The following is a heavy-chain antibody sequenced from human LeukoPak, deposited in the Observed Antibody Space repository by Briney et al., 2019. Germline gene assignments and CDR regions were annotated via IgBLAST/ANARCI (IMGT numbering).Heavy chain of an antibody. CDR2: IYSGGNT. D-gene: IGHD1-26*01. CDR3: ARDREQYDAFDI. V-gene: IGHV3-53*01. J-gene: IGHJ3*02. Sequence: GGSLRLSCAASGFTVSSTYFSWVRQAPGKGLEWVSVIYSGGNTYYADSVKGRFTISRDNSKNTLYLQMNSLRAEDTAVYYCARDREQYDAFDIWGQGTMVTVSS. CDR1: GFTVSSTY.